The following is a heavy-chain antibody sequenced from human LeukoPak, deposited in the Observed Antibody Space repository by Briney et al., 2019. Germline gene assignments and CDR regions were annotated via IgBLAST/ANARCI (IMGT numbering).Heavy chain of an antibody. Sequence: GGSLRLSCAASGIAVDDNYMTCVRQAPGKGLEWVSVTYSGGSTYFADSVKGRFTISRDNSKNTIYLQMNSLRAEDTAVYYCARDRGGLRYGSGCDYWGQGTLVTVSS. D-gene: IGHD2-15*01. V-gene: IGHV3-66*01. J-gene: IGHJ4*02. CDR1: GIAVDDNY. CDR2: TYSGGST. CDR3: ARDRGGLRYGSGCDY.